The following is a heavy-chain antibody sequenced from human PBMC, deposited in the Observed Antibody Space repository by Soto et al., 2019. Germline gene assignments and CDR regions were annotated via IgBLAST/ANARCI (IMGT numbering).Heavy chain of an antibody. CDR3: ARSPPLSSGEVDY. D-gene: IGHD1-26*01. V-gene: IGHV3-53*01. J-gene: IGHJ4*02. CDR1: GFTVSSNY. Sequence: GGSLRLSCAASGFTVSSNYMSWVRQAPGKGLEWVSVIYSGGSTYYADSVKGRFTISRDNSKNTLYLQMNSLRAEDTAVYYCARSPPLSSGEVDYWGQGTLVTVSS. CDR2: IYSGGST.